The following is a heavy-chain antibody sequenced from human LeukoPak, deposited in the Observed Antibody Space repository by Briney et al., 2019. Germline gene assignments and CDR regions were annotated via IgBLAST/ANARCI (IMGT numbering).Heavy chain of an antibody. Sequence: GESLKISCKGSGYRFISYWIGWVRQMPGKGLEWMGIIYPGDSDTRYSPSFQGQVTISADKSISTAYLQWSSLKASGTAMYFCARRPQQWLVQISGAFDIWGQGTMVTVSS. V-gene: IGHV5-51*01. J-gene: IGHJ3*02. CDR1: GYRFISYW. CDR2: IYPGDSDT. D-gene: IGHD6-19*01. CDR3: ARRPQQWLVQISGAFDI.